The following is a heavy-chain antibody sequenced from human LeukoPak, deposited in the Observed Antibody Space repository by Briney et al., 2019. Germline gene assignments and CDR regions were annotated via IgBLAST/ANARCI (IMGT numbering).Heavy chain of an antibody. D-gene: IGHD2-8*01. CDR1: GFTFSSYD. J-gene: IGHJ4*02. Sequence: GGSLTLSCAGSGFTFSSYDMSWVRQAPGQGLEWVSVISDSGDYTSYADSVRGRFTISRDNSRNTLYLQMISLRHEDTAVYYCAKDTSIGKYCTNGVCSPFDYWGQGTLVTVSS. CDR3: AKDTSIGKYCTNGVCSPFDY. V-gene: IGHV3-23*01. CDR2: ISDSGDYT.